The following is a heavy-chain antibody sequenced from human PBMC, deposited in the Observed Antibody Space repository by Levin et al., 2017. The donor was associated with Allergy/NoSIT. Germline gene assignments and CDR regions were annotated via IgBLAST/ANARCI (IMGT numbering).Heavy chain of an antibody. J-gene: IGHJ2*01. Sequence: SETLSLTCTVSGGSIRNYYWSWIRQPPGKGLECIGYIYYSGSTNYNPSLKSRVTISVDTSRNQFSLKLNSVTAADTAVYYCARPLPLRYYTSGSETAACFGVWGRGSLATVSS. D-gene: IGHD3-10*01. CDR2: IYYSGST. CDR3: ARPLPLRYYTSGSETAACFGV. V-gene: IGHV4-59*01. CDR1: GGSIRNYY.